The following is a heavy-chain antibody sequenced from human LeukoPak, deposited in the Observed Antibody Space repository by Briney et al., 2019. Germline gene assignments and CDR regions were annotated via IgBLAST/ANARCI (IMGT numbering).Heavy chain of an antibody. Sequence: SETLSLTCTVSGGSISSYYWSWIRQPPGKGLEWTGYIYYSGSTNYNPSLKSRVTISVDTSKNQFSLKLSSVTAADTAVYYCARARIAVADPFDYWGQGTLVTVSS. V-gene: IGHV4-59*01. J-gene: IGHJ4*02. CDR2: IYYSGST. D-gene: IGHD6-19*01. CDR1: GGSISSYY. CDR3: ARARIAVADPFDY.